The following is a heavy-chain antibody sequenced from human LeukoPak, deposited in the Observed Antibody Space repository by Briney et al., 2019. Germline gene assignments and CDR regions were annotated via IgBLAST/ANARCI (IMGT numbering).Heavy chain of an antibody. V-gene: IGHV4-59*01. Sequence: SETLSLTCTVSGGSISSYYWSWIRQPPGKGLEWIGYIYYSGSTNYNPSLKSRVTISVDTSKNQFSLKLSSVTAADTAVYYCARSYDSYWYFDLWGRGTLVTVSS. CDR3: ARSYDSYWYFDL. D-gene: IGHD3-16*01. CDR2: IYYSGST. J-gene: IGHJ2*01. CDR1: GGSISSYY.